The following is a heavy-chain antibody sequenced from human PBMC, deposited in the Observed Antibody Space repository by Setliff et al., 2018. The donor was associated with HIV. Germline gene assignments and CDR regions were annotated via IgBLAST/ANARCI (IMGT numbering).Heavy chain of an antibody. CDR3: ARVRRDGNSFDD. Sequence: SETLSLTCTVSGGSFSTYYWSWIRQPAGEGLEYIGRVHSTGTTIYNPSLKSRVTMSVDTSKNQFSLKLSSVTAADTAVYFCARVRRDGNSFDDWGQGTLVTVSS. D-gene: IGHD4-4*01. CDR2: VHSTGTT. J-gene: IGHJ4*02. V-gene: IGHV4-4*07. CDR1: GGSFSTYY.